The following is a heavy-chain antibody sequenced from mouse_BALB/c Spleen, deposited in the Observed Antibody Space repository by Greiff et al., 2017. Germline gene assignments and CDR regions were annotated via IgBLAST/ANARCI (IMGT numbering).Heavy chain of an antibody. Sequence: QVQLQQSGAELVRPGTSVKVSCKASGYAFTNYLIEWVKQRPGQGLEWIGVINPGSGGTNYNEKFKGKATLTADKSSSTAYMQLSSLTSDDSAVYFCARGGGPYYAMDYWGQGTSVTVSS. CDR1: GYAFTNYL. CDR3: ARGGGPYYAMDY. CDR2: INPGSGGT. J-gene: IGHJ4*01. V-gene: IGHV1-54*01.